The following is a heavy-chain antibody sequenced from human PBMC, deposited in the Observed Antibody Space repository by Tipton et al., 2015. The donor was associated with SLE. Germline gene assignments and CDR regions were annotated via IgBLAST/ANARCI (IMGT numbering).Heavy chain of an antibody. CDR1: GGSISSGGYC. CDR2: IYYSGST. Sequence: LRLSCTVSGGSISSGGYCWSWIRQHPGKGLEWIGYIYYSGSTYYNPSLKSRVTISVDTSKNQFSLKLSSVTAADTAVYYCATKGYSSSWVDYWGQGTLVTVSS. V-gene: IGHV4-31*02. D-gene: IGHD6-13*01. J-gene: IGHJ4*02. CDR3: ATKGYSSSWVDY.